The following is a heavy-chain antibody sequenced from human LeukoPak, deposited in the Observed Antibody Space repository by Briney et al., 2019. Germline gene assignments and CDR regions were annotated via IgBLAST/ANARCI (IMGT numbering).Heavy chain of an antibody. CDR1: GCRFTSYW. D-gene: IGHD3-10*01. J-gene: IGHJ4*02. Sequence: GESLEISCQGSGCRFTSYWMGWVRQLPGKGLEWMGIIYPGDSDNRYSPSFQGQVTISADKSISTAYLQWSSRKASDTAMYYCARLRGEGVDLDYWGQGTLVTVSS. V-gene: IGHV5-51*01. CDR2: IYPGDSDN. CDR3: ARLRGEGVDLDY.